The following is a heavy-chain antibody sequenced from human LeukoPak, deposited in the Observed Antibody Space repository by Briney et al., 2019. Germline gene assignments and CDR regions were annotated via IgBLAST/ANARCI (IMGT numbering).Heavy chain of an antibody. D-gene: IGHD5-18*01. J-gene: IGHJ5*02. Sequence: PSETLSLTCTVSGGSISSGGYYWSWIRQPPGKGLEWIGYIYHSGSTYYSPSLKSRVTISVDRSKNQFSLKLSSVTAADTAVYYCARDTAMVSALASWGQGTLVTVSS. CDR1: GGSISSGGYY. CDR2: IYHSGST. CDR3: ARDTAMVSALAS. V-gene: IGHV4-30-2*01.